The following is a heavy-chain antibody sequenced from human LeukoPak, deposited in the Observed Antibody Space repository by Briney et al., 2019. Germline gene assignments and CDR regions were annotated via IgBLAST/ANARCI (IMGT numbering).Heavy chain of an antibody. Sequence: GGSLRLSCAASGFTFNYYAMSWVRQAPGKGLEWVSGISDNEGSTYYTDSVKGRFTISRDNTKNTVYLQMNNLRPDDTAVYFCARHDSFIPYWGQGALVTVSS. CDR3: ARHDSFIPY. V-gene: IGHV3-23*01. J-gene: IGHJ4*02. CDR2: ISDNEGST. D-gene: IGHD5-18*01. CDR1: GFTFNYYA.